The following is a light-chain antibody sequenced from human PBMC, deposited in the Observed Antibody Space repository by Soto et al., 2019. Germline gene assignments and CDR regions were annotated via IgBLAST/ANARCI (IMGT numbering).Light chain of an antibody. J-gene: IGLJ1*01. Sequence: QSVLTQPPSVSGAAGRRVTISCTGGSSNIGAGYDVHWYQQLPGTAPKLLIYGNSNRPSGVPDRFSGSKSGTSASLAITGLQAEDEVDYYCQSYDSSLSGFVFGTGTKLTVL. V-gene: IGLV1-40*01. CDR2: GNS. CDR1: SSNIGAGYD. CDR3: QSYDSSLSGFV.